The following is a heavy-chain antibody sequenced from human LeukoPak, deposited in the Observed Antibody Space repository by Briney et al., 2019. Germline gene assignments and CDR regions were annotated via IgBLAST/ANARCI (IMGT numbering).Heavy chain of an antibody. CDR1: GYSISSGYY. V-gene: IGHV4-38-2*01. J-gene: IGHJ4*02. CDR2: IYHSGGT. Sequence: SETLSLTCAVSGYSISSGYYWGWIRQPPGKGLEWIGSIYHSGGTYYNPSLKSRVTISVDTSKNQFSLKLSSVTAADTAVYYCARVVYDILTGSNFDYWGQGTLVTVSS. CDR3: ARVVYDILTGSNFDY. D-gene: IGHD3-9*01.